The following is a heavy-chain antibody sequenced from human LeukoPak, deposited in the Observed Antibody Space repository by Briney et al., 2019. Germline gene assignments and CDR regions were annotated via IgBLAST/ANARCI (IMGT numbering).Heavy chain of an antibody. CDR1: GFTFSSFG. CDR3: VRGVGVSRFNYFDP. CDR2: IWYDASDR. Sequence: GGSLTLSCAASGFTFSSFGTHWVRQAPGKVLEWVAAIWYDASDRYYADSVKGRFTISRDNSKNTLFLQMNSLRDDDTAVYYCVRGVGVSRFNYFDPWGQGTLVVVSS. V-gene: IGHV3-33*01. D-gene: IGHD5-24*01. J-gene: IGHJ5*02.